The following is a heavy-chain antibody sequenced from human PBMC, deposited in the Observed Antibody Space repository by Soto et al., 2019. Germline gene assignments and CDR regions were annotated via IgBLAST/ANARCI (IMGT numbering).Heavy chain of an antibody. J-gene: IGHJ3*02. CDR1: GYTLTELS. CDR3: ATKWELRSFDI. CDR2: FDPEDGET. Sequence: QVQLVQSGAEVKNPGASVKVSCKVSGYTLTELSMHWVRQAPGKGLEWMGGFDPEDGETIYAQKFQGRVTMTKDTSTDTAYMELSSLRSEDTAVYYCATKWELRSFDIWGQGTIVTVSS. V-gene: IGHV1-24*01. D-gene: IGHD1-26*01.